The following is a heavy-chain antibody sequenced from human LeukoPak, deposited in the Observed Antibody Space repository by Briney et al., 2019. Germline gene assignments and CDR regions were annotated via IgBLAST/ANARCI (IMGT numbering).Heavy chain of an antibody. V-gene: IGHV3-53*01. Sequence: GGSLRLSCAASGFTVSSNYMSWVRQAPGKGLEWVSTIYSGGSTYYADSVKGRFTISRDNSKNTLYLQMNSLRAEDTAVYYCAKLGYYYDSSGRSLDAFDIWGQGTMVTVSS. D-gene: IGHD3-22*01. CDR2: IYSGGST. CDR1: GFTVSSNY. CDR3: AKLGYYYDSSGRSLDAFDI. J-gene: IGHJ3*02.